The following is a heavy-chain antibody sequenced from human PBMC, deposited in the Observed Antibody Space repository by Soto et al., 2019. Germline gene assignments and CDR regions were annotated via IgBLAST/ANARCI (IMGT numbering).Heavy chain of an antibody. V-gene: IGHV1-69*02. Sequence: QVQLVQSGAEVKKPGSSVKVSCKASGGTFSSYTISWVRQAPGQGLEWMGRIIPILGIANYAQKFQGRVTMTADKSTSTAYMELSSLRSEDTAVYYCARSSVAVAALPLRGQGTLVTVSS. CDR1: GGTFSSYT. CDR3: ARSSVAVAALPL. D-gene: IGHD6-19*01. J-gene: IGHJ4*02. CDR2: IIPILGIA.